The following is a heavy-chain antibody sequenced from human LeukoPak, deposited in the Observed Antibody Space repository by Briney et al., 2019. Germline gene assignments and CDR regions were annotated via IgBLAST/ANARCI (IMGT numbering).Heavy chain of an antibody. J-gene: IGHJ4*02. CDR1: GYTFTGYY. D-gene: IGHD2-8*02. Sequence: ASVKVSCKASGYTFTGYYMHWVRQAPGQGLEWMGWISPHNGIPNYAQKFQGRVTMTTDTSTSTAYMELRSLRSVDTAMYYCYLFCTRVNCVFFDYWGQGTLVTVSS. V-gene: IGHV1-18*04. CDR3: YLFCTRVNCVFFDY. CDR2: ISPHNGIP.